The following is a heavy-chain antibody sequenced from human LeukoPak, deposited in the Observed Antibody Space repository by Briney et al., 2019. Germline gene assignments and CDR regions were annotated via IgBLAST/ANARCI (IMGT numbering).Heavy chain of an antibody. D-gene: IGHD3-10*01. V-gene: IGHV3-30*04. CDR1: GFTFSSYA. Sequence: GRSLRLSCAASGFTFSSYAMHWVRQALGKGLEWVAVISYDGSNKYYADSVKGRFTISRDNSKNTLYLQMNSLRAEDTAVYYCAREDEPYGSGSRHNDYWGQGTLVTVSS. CDR2: ISYDGSNK. J-gene: IGHJ4*02. CDR3: AREDEPYGSGSRHNDY.